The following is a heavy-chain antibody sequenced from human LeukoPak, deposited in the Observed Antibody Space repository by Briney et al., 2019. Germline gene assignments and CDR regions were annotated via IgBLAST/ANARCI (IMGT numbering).Heavy chain of an antibody. V-gene: IGHV5-51*01. Sequence: PGESLKISCKGSGYSFTGYWIGWVRQMPGKGLEWMGIIYPGDSDTRYSPSFQGQVTISADKSISTAYLQWSSLKASDTAIYYCARLFGGGPNTTPFDYWGQGTLVTVSS. CDR1: GYSFTGYW. J-gene: IGHJ4*02. D-gene: IGHD2-15*01. CDR3: ARLFGGGPNTTPFDY. CDR2: IYPGDSDT.